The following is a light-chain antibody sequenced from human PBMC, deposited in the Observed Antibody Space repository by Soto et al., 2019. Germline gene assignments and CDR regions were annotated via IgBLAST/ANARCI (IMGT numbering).Light chain of an antibody. V-gene: IGLV2-14*01. Sequence: QSVLTQPASVSGSPGQSITISCTGTSXDVGGYNYVSWYQQHPGKAPKLMIYEVSNRPSGVSNRFSGSKSGNTASLTISGLQAEDEADYYCSSYTSSSTLVFGTGTNSPS. CDR2: EVS. J-gene: IGLJ1*01. CDR1: SXDVGGYNY. CDR3: SSYTSSSTLV.